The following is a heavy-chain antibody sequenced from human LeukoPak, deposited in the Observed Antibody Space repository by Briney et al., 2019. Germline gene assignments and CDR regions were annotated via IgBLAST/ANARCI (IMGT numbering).Heavy chain of an antibody. V-gene: IGHV4-34*01. CDR2: INHSGST. Sequence: PSETLSLTCAVYGGSFSGYYWSWIRQPPGKGPEWIGEINHSGSTNYNPSLKSRVTISVDTSKNQFSLKLSSVTAADTAVYYCVAAAAGFDYWGQGTLATVSS. J-gene: IGHJ4*02. CDR1: GGSFSGYY. CDR3: VAAAAGFDY. D-gene: IGHD6-13*01.